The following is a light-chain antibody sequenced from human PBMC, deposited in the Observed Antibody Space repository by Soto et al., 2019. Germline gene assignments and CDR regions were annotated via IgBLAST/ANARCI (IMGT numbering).Light chain of an antibody. CDR3: SSYTSRSTVV. V-gene: IGLV2-18*02. CDR1: SSDVGSYNR. Sequence: QSALTQPPSVSGSPGQSVTISCTGTSSDVGSYNRVSWYQQPPGTAPKLMIYEVSNRPSGVPDRFSGSKSGNTASLTISGLEAEDEGDYYWSSYTSRSTVVFGGGTKLTVL. CDR2: EVS. J-gene: IGLJ2*01.